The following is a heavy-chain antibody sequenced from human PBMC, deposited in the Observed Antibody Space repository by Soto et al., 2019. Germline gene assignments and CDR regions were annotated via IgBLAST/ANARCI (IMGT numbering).Heavy chain of an antibody. CDR3: VRDGTKTLRDWFDP. CDR1: GASISGFY. Sequence: SETLSLTCTVSGASISGFYWSWIRKSAGKGLEWIGRIYATGTTDYNPSLKSRVMMSVDTSKKQFSLKLRSVTAADTAVYYCVRDGTKTLRDWFDPWGQGISVAVSS. CDR2: IYATGTT. J-gene: IGHJ5*02. D-gene: IGHD1-1*01. V-gene: IGHV4-4*07.